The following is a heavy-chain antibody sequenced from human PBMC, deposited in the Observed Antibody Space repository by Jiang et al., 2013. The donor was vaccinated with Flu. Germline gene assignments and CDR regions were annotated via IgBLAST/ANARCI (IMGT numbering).Heavy chain of an antibody. V-gene: IGHV4-4*02. Sequence: GSGLVKPSGTLSLTCAVSGGSISSSNWWSWVRQPPGKGLEWIGEIYHSGSTNYNPSLKSRVTISVDKSKNQFSLKLSSVTAADTAVYYCARVETAMVTGKATIISSGWLDYWGQGTLVTVSS. D-gene: IGHD5-18*01. J-gene: IGHJ4*02. CDR1: GGSISSSNW. CDR3: ARVETAMVTGKATIISSGWLDY. CDR2: IYHSGST.